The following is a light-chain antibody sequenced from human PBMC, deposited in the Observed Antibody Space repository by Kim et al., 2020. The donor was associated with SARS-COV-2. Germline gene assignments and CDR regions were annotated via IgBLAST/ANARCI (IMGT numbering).Light chain of an antibody. J-gene: IGKJ1*01. CDR2: AAS. CDR1: QGISNY. Sequence: IQMTQSPSSLSASVGDRVTITCRASQGISNYLAWYQQKPGKVPQLLIYAASTLQSGVPSRFSGSASGTDFTLTISTLQPEDVATYYFQYYKDASLFGQGTKVDIK. V-gene: IGKV1-27*01. CDR3: QYYKDASL.